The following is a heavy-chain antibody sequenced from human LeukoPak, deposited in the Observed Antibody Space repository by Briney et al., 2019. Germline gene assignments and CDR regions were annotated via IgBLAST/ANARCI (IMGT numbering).Heavy chain of an antibody. Sequence: ASVKVSCKASGGTFSSYAISWVRQAPGQGLEWMGGIIPIFGTANYAQKFQGRVTITTDESTSTAYMELSSLRSVDTAVYYCARGGVAARDLDIWGQGTMVTVSS. J-gene: IGHJ3*02. CDR1: GGTFSSYA. CDR2: IIPIFGTA. CDR3: ARGGVAARDLDI. V-gene: IGHV1-69*05. D-gene: IGHD6-6*01.